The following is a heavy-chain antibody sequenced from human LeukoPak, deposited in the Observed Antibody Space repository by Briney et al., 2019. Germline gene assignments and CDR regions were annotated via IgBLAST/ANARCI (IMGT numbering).Heavy chain of an antibody. J-gene: IGHJ4*02. CDR2: IDPSDSYT. CDR1: GYSFTSYW. Sequence: GESLKISCKGSGYSFTSYWISWVRQMPGKGLECMGRIDPSDSYTNYSPSFQGHVTISADKSISTAYLQWSSLKASDTAMYYCARPYDSSGYYYRFWGQGTLVTVSS. CDR3: ARPYDSSGYYYRF. D-gene: IGHD3-22*01. V-gene: IGHV5-10-1*01.